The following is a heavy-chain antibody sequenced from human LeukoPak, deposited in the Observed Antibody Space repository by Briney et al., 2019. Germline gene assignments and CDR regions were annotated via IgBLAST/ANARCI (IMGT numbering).Heavy chain of an antibody. V-gene: IGHV1-2*02. CDR2: INPNSGGT. CDR1: GYTFTGYY. J-gene: IGHJ4*02. D-gene: IGHD3-22*01. Sequence: ASVKVSSKASGYTFTGYYMHWVRQAPGQGLEWMGWINPNSGGTNYAQKFQGRVTMTRDTSISTAYMELSRLRSDDTAVYYCARVPITMIVVVLYDYWGQGTLVTVSS. CDR3: ARVPITMIVVVLYDY.